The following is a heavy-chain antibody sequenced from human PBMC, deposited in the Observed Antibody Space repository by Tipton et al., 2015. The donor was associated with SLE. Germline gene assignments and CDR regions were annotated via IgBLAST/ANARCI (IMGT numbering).Heavy chain of an antibody. CDR3: AREHYSSSSPLAFDI. J-gene: IGHJ3*02. CDR1: GGSFSGYY. Sequence: TLSLTCAVYGGSFSGYYWSWIRQPPGKGLEWIGYIYYSGSTNYNPSLKSRVTISVDTSKNQFSLKLSSVTAADTAVYYCAREHYSSSSPLAFDIWGQGTMVTVSS. V-gene: IGHV4-34*11. D-gene: IGHD6-13*01. CDR2: IYYSGST.